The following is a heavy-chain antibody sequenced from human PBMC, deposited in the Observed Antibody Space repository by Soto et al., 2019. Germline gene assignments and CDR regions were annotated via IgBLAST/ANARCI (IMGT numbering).Heavy chain of an antibody. CDR1: VAALNSGNYY. CDR2: IYDTGAV. J-gene: IGHJ5*02. V-gene: IGHV4-31*03. CDR3: ARPRIATNNSKWFEH. D-gene: IGHD2-21*01. Sequence: SETLSLTCSFSVAALNSGNYYCSWVRQVPWKGLEWIGHIYDTGAVDYNPSLRDRITISQDTSERQFSLNLRLVTAADTAVYYCARPRIATNNSKWFEHLEPGTLVNVS.